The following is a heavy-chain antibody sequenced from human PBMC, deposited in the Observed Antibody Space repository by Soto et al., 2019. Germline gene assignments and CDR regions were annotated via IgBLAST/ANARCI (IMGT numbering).Heavy chain of an antibody. CDR2: ISGSGGST. Sequence: PGRSLRLSCAASGFNFSSYAMSWVRKAPGKGLEWVSAISGSGGSTYYADSVKGRFTISRDNSKNTLYLQMNSLRAEDTAVYYCAKWRDYDILTGYYVLVGGMDVWGKGTTVTVSS. J-gene: IGHJ6*04. D-gene: IGHD3-9*01. CDR3: AKWRDYDILTGYYVLVGGMDV. V-gene: IGHV3-23*01. CDR1: GFNFSSYA.